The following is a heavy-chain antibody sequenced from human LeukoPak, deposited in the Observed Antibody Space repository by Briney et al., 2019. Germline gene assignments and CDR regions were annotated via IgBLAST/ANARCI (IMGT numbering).Heavy chain of an antibody. D-gene: IGHD3-9*01. V-gene: IGHV3-23*01. Sequence: GGSLRLSCAASRFTFSSYGMSWVRQAPGKGLVWVSTINGGGVSTYYAHSVKGRFTISRDNSKNTLYLQMNSLRAEDTAVYYCAKYGDILTGYPYYFDYWGQGTLVPVSS. CDR2: INGGGVST. CDR1: RFTFSSYG. J-gene: IGHJ4*02. CDR3: AKYGDILTGYPYYFDY.